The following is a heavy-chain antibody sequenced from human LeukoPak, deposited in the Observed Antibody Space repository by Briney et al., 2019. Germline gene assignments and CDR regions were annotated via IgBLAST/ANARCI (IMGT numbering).Heavy chain of an antibody. J-gene: IGHJ4*02. CDR2: IIPIFGTA. Sequence: SVKVSCKASGGTFSSYAISWVRQAPGQGLEWMGGIIPIFGTANYAQKFQGRVTITADESTSTAYMELSSLRPEDTAVYYCARVEDDYGDYYFDYWGQGTLVTVSS. CDR3: ARVEDDYGDYYFDY. D-gene: IGHD4-17*01. V-gene: IGHV1-69*01. CDR1: GGTFSSYA.